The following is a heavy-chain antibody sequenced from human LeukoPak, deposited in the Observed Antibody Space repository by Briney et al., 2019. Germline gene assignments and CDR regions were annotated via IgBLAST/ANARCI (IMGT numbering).Heavy chain of an antibody. J-gene: IGHJ4*02. Sequence: PSETLSLTCTVSGDSISSYYWSWIRQPPGKGLEWIGYIYTSGSTNYNPSLKSRVTISVDTSKNQFSLKLSSVTAADTAVYYCASSRYSSGWYFGYWGQGTLVTVSS. V-gene: IGHV4-4*09. D-gene: IGHD6-19*01. CDR1: GDSISSYY. CDR3: ASSRYSSGWYFGY. CDR2: IYTSGST.